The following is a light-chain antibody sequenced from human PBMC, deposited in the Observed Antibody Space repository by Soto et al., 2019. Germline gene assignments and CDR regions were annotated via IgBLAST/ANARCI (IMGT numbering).Light chain of an antibody. CDR2: GAS. CDR3: QQYKDWPHT. J-gene: IGKJ1*01. CDR1: QSVSDY. V-gene: IGKV3-15*01. Sequence: ETLMTQPPATLSVSPGERATLSCRASQSVSDYLAWYQQRPGQAPRLLIFGASTRATGFPARFSGSGSGTEFTLTISSLQSEDFAVYYCQQYKDWPHTFGQGTKVGIK.